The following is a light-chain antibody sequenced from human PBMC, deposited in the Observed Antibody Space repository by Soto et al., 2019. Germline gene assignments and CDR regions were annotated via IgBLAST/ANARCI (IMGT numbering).Light chain of an antibody. V-gene: IGLV2-14*01. CDR3: SSYTIRSTFYV. J-gene: IGLJ1*01. Sequence: QSVLTQPASVSESPGQSITISCTGSSSDVGGFNYVSWYQQHPGKAPKLLIYGVSNRPSGVSDRFSASKSGNTASLTISGLQVADAADYYCSSYTIRSTFYVFGTGTKVTVL. CDR2: GVS. CDR1: SSDVGGFNY.